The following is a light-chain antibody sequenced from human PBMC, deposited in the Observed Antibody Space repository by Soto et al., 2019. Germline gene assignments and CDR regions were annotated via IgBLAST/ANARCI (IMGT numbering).Light chain of an antibody. CDR2: AAS. V-gene: IGKV3-15*01. J-gene: IGKJ3*01. CDR3: QQRSNWPFT. Sequence: ETVMTQSPVTLSVSPGDTATLSCRASQRVSSHLAWYQQKPGQAPRLLIYAASTRATGIPVRFSGSGSETEFTLTIRSLQSEDFAVYYCQQRSNWPFTFGPGTKVDI. CDR1: QRVSSH.